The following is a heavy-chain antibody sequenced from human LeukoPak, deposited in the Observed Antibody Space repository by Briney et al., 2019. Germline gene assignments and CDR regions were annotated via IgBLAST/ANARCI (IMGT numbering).Heavy chain of an antibody. Sequence: PSQTLSLTCTVSGGSISSGGYYWSWIRQPPGKGLEWIGYIYHSGSTYYNPSLKSRVTISVDRSKNQFSLKLSSVTAADTAVYYCARVYHSAAGLPIDYWGQGTLVTVSS. J-gene: IGHJ4*02. D-gene: IGHD6-13*01. CDR3: ARVYHSAAGLPIDY. CDR2: IYHSGST. V-gene: IGHV4-30-2*01. CDR1: GGSISSGGYY.